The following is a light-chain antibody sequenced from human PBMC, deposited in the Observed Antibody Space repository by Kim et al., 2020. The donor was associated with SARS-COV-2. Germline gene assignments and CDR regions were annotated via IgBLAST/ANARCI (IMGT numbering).Light chain of an antibody. CDR1: SLRKYS. CDR2: DKN. J-gene: IGLJ2*01. V-gene: IGLV3-19*01. Sequence: SSELTQDPDVSVALGQTVRITCQGDSLRKYSASWYQQKPGQAPILVMHDKNNVRPSGVPERFSGSNSGNTAFMTITGDQEEDEDTYYCGSRNSSSPGVFGGGTQLTVL. CDR3: GSRNSSSPGV.